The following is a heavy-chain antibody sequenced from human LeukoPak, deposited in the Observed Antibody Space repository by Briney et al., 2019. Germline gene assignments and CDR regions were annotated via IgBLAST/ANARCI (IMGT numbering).Heavy chain of an antibody. CDR3: ARGEFMVRGVAYYYYYYMDV. CDR2: IIPIFGTA. CDR1: GGAFSSYA. D-gene: IGHD3-10*01. J-gene: IGHJ6*03. Sequence: SVKVSCKASGGAFSSYAISWVRQAPGQGLEWMGGIIPIFGTANYAQKFQGRVTITADESTSTAYMELSSLRSEDTAVYYCARGEFMVRGVAYYYYYYMDVWGKGTTVTISS. V-gene: IGHV1-69*13.